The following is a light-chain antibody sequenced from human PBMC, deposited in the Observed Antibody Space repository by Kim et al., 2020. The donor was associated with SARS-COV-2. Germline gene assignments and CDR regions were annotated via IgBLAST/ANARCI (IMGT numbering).Light chain of an antibody. J-gene: IGKJ3*01. CDR1: ETVVTY. V-gene: IGKV1-39*01. Sequence: GERVTITCRASETVVTYLNWYQQKPGKAPKLLIYAASKLQTGVPSRFSGSGYGTHFTLTINNLQPDDFATYYCQQTYRLSSFGAGTKVDIK. CDR3: QQTYRLSS. CDR2: AAS.